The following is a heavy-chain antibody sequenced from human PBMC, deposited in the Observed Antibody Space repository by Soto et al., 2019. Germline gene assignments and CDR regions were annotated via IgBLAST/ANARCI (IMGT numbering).Heavy chain of an antibody. J-gene: IGHJ4*02. CDR1: GFSFSTYS. Sequence: EVQLVESGGGLVKPGGSLRLSCAASGFSFSTYSMNWVRQAPGKGLEWVSSVSSSSSHKQYADSVKGRFTISRDNANTSLYLHMNSLRVEDTAVYYCVPDVLVIAAKGYWGQGTRVTVSS. CDR3: VPDVLVIAAKGY. CDR2: VSSSSSHK. D-gene: IGHD2-15*01. V-gene: IGHV3-21*01.